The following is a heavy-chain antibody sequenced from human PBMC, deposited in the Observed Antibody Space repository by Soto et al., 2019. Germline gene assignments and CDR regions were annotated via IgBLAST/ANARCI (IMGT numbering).Heavy chain of an antibody. D-gene: IGHD2-21*02. CDR2: IKQDGSEK. J-gene: IGHJ4*03. V-gene: IGHV3-7*04. Sequence: RGSVRLSCAASGFTFTSYVMSWVRQDPGKGLEWVANIKQDGSEKYYVDSVKGRFTISRDNAKNSLYLQMNSLRAEDTAVYYCAMEAGASCAGDRYFY. CDR1: GFTFTSYV. CDR3: AMEAGASCAGDRYFY.